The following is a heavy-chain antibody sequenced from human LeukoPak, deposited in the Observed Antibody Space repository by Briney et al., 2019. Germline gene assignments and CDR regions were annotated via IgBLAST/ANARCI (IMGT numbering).Heavy chain of an antibody. Sequence: ASVKVSCKASGYTFTSYGICWVRQAPGQGLEWMGWISAYNGNTNYAQKLQGRVTMTTDTSTSTAYMELRSLRSDDTAVYYCARNPPGIAAAGTEYYFDYWGQGTLVTVSS. CDR3: ARNPPGIAAAGTEYYFDY. CDR2: ISAYNGNT. J-gene: IGHJ4*02. D-gene: IGHD6-13*01. CDR1: GYTFTSYG. V-gene: IGHV1-18*01.